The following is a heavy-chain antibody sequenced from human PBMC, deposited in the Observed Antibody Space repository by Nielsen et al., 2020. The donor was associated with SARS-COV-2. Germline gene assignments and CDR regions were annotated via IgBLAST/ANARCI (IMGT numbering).Heavy chain of an antibody. CDR3: ARVGSRLRVGMDV. J-gene: IGHJ6*02. D-gene: IGHD5-12*01. Sequence: GESLKISCVDSGLTFSGYSMNWVRQAPGKGLEWVSSIDSSRTYIYYADSVRGRFTVSRDNAKNSVYLQMNSLRADDTAVYYCARVGSRLRVGMDVWGQGATVTVSS. CDR2: IDSSRTYI. V-gene: IGHV3-21*01. CDR1: GLTFSGYS.